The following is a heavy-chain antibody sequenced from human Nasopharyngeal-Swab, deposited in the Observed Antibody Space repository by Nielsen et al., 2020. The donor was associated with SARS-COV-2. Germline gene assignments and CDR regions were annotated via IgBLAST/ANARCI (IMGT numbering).Heavy chain of an antibody. J-gene: IGHJ6*03. Sequence: SETLSLTCAVYGGSFSGYYWSWIRQPPGKGLEWIGEINHSGSTNYNPSLKSRVTISVDTSKNQFSLKLSSVTAADTAVFYCARRKEGVVPAALGMVFYYYYYMDVWGKGTTVTVSS. CDR2: INHSGST. CDR3: ARRKEGVVPAALGMVFYYYYYMDV. V-gene: IGHV4-34*01. CDR1: GGSFSGYY. D-gene: IGHD2-2*01.